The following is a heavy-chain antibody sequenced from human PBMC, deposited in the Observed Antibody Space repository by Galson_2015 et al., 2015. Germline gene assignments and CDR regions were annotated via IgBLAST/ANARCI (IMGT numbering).Heavy chain of an antibody. CDR2: ISYRGST. J-gene: IGHJ3*02. CDR1: GGSISSSTSY. Sequence: SETLSLTCTVSGGSISSSTSYWGWIRQPPGKGPEWIGTISYRGSTYYDPSLKSRVTISLNTSKNQFSLKLSSVTAADTAMFYCARYPYTTTWDAFDIWGQGTMVTVSS. V-gene: IGHV4-39*01. D-gene: IGHD1-14*01. CDR3: ARYPYTTTWDAFDI.